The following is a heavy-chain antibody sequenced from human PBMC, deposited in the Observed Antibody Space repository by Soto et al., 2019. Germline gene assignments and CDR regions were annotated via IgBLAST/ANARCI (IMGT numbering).Heavy chain of an antibody. CDR3: ARYGFSGYDARNDY. V-gene: IGHV4-34*01. CDR1: GGSLSGYH. Sequence: VQLQQWGAGLLKPSETLSLTCVVYGGSLSGYHWTWIRQPPGKGLEWIGEIPPSGSINHNPSLMSRVTMSLDMSKNQFSLTMTSVTAADTAVYYCARYGFSGYDARNDYCGQGTLVSVSS. J-gene: IGHJ4*02. CDR2: IPPSGSI. D-gene: IGHD5-12*01.